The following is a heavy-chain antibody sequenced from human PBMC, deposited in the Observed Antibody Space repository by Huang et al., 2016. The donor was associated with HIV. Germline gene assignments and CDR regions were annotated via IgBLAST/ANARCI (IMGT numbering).Heavy chain of an antibody. CDR1: GYTFSSFG. CDR2: ISVYNGNT. V-gene: IGHV1-18*01. Sequence: QVQLVQSGAEVKKPGASVKVSCKASGYTFSSFGISWVRQAPGQGLEWVGCISVYNGNTKVAQKFQGRLTMTTDTSTSTAYMELRSRRSDDTAVYYCARGGGIQLWLLGYYYMDVWGNGTTVTVSS. CDR3: ARGGGIQLWLLGYYYMDV. J-gene: IGHJ6*03. D-gene: IGHD5-18*01.